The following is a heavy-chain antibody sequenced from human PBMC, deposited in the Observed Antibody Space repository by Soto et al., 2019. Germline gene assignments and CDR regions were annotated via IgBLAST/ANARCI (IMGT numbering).Heavy chain of an antibody. V-gene: IGHV1-3*01. Sequence: ASVKVSCKASGYMFTKSAVHWVRQAPGQRLEWMGWISGDSGNTKYSPKLQDRVTITRDTSASTAYMELSSLRSEDTALYYCARDGVAAGNINFDYWGQGTLVTVSS. CDR1: GYMFTKSA. D-gene: IGHD6-19*01. CDR2: ISGDSGNT. J-gene: IGHJ4*01. CDR3: ARDGVAAGNINFDY.